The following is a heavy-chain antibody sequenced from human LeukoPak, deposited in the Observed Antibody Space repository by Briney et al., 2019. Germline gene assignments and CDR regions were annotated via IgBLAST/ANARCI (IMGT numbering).Heavy chain of an antibody. V-gene: IGHV2-70*17. CDR3: ARVVVVGPLYFDY. CDR1: GFSLRTSGMS. D-gene: IGHD2-15*01. J-gene: IGHJ4*02. Sequence: SGPALVKPTQTLTLTCTFSGFSLRTSGMSVSWIRQPPGKALERLARIDWDDDTFYRTSLKTRLTISKDTSKNQVVLTMTNMDPVDTATYYCARVVVVGPLYFDYWGQGTLVTVSS. CDR2: IDWDDDT.